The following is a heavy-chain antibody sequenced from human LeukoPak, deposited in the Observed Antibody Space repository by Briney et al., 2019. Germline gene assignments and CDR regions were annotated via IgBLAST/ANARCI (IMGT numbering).Heavy chain of an antibody. D-gene: IGHD2-21*02. Sequence: ASVKVSCKASGYTFTSDYIHWVRQAPGQGLEWMGIINPSGGSTSYAQKFQGRVTITADESTSTAYMELSSLRSEDTAVYYCARSSTYCGGDCYSAKYYFDYWGQGTLVTVSS. CDR3: ARSSTYCGGDCYSAKYYFDY. V-gene: IGHV1-46*01. CDR2: INPSGGST. CDR1: GYTFTSDY. J-gene: IGHJ4*02.